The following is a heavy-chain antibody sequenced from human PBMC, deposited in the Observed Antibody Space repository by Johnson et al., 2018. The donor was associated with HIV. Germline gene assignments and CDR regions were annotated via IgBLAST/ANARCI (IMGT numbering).Heavy chain of an antibody. V-gene: IGHV3-23*04. Sequence: VQLVESGGGLVQPGGSLRLSCAASGFTVSSNYMSWVRQAPGKGLEWVSAISGSGGSTYYADSVKGRFTISRDNSKNTLYLQMNSLRAGDTAVYYCAKDNPVGATRGDAFNLWGQGTIVTGSS. CDR1: GFTVSSNY. J-gene: IGHJ3*01. CDR2: ISGSGGST. D-gene: IGHD1-26*01. CDR3: AKDNPVGATRGDAFNL.